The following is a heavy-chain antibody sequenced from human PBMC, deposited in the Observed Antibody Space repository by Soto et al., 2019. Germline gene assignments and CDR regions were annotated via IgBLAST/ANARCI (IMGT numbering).Heavy chain of an antibody. J-gene: IGHJ4*02. Sequence: QVQLVQSGAEVKKPGSSVKVSCKASGDTFNFYTINWVRQAPGLGLEWMGRFNPILSFSNSALKFQGRVTLTADKATGTAYMVLSSLRSEDTGIYYCATGFGAGSRAFDCWGQGALVTVSS. D-gene: IGHD3-10*01. CDR1: GDTFNFYT. CDR3: ATGFGAGSRAFDC. V-gene: IGHV1-69*02. CDR2: FNPILSFS.